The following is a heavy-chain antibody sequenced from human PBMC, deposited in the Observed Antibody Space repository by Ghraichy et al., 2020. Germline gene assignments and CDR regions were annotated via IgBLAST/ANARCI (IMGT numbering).Heavy chain of an antibody. Sequence: GGSLRLSCAASGFTFDDYAMHWVRQAPGKGLEWVSGISWNSGSIGYADSVKGRFTISRDNAKNSLYLQMNSLRAEDTALYYCAKLAVAGTLGYYYYGMDVWGQGTTVTVSS. V-gene: IGHV3-9*01. CDR3: AKLAVAGTLGYYYYGMDV. CDR1: GFTFDDYA. D-gene: IGHD6-19*01. CDR2: ISWNSGSI. J-gene: IGHJ6*02.